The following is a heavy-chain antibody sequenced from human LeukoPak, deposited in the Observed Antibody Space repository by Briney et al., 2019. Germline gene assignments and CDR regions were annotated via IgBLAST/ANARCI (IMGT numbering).Heavy chain of an antibody. Sequence: SVKVSCKASGGTFSSYAISWVRQAPGQGLEWMGRIIPILGIANYAQKFQGRVTITADKSTSTAYMELSSLRSEDTAVYYCAREASDCGGDCYSGHFQHWGQGTLVTVSS. CDR3: AREASDCGGDCYSGHFQH. D-gene: IGHD2-21*02. CDR2: IIPILGIA. CDR1: GGTFSSYA. V-gene: IGHV1-69*04. J-gene: IGHJ1*01.